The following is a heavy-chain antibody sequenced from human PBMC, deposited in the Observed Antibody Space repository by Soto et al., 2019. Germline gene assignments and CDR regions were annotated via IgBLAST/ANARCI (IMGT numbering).Heavy chain of an antibody. CDR1: GGSITSGGYY. J-gene: IGHJ4*02. Sequence: PSETLSLTCTVSGGSITSGGYYWSWIRQHPGKGLEWIGYIYYSGSTYYNPSLKSRVTISVDTSKNQFSLKLSSVTAADTAVYYCARAAPALYQPFDYWGQGTLVTVS. V-gene: IGHV4-31*03. CDR2: IYYSGST. D-gene: IGHD2-2*01. CDR3: ARAAPALYQPFDY.